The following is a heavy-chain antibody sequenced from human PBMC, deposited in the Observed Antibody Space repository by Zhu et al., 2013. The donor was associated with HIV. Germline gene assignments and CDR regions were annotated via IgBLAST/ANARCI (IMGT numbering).Heavy chain of an antibody. V-gene: IGHV1-3*01. J-gene: IGHJ4*02. CDR3: ARPHGITTLPGKFDY. CDR2: INGGKGNT. D-gene: IGHD1-1*01. CDR1: GYTFTSYA. Sequence: QVQLVQSGAEVKKPGASVKVSCKASGYTFTSYAMHWVRQAPGQRLEWLGWINGGKGNTKYSQKFQDRVTITRDTSASTVYMELSSLMSEDTAVYYCARPHGITTLPGKFDYWGQGTLVTVSS.